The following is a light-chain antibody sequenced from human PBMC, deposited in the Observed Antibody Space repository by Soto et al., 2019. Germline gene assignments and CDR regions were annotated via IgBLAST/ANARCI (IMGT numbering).Light chain of an antibody. CDR2: AAS. J-gene: IGKJ4*01. Sequence: DIQMTQSPSSLSASVGDRVTITCRASQSVSSYLNWYQQKPGKAPELLIYAASSLQSGVPTRFSGSGSGTDFTLTIGSLQPEDFSTYYCQQSYSSATFGGGTKVEIK. V-gene: IGKV1-39*01. CDR1: QSVSSY. CDR3: QQSYSSAT.